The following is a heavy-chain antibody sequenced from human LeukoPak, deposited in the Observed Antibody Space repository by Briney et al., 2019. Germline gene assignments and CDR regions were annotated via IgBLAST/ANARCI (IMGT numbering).Heavy chain of an antibody. Sequence: ASVKVSCKAFGYTFTRYGISWVRQAPGQGPEWMGWISAYNGNTNYAQKLQGRVTMTTDTSTSTAYMELRSLRSDDTAVYYCARDRGIVARPGGYYWGQGTLVTVSS. CDR2: ISAYNGNT. J-gene: IGHJ4*02. CDR1: GYTFTRYG. CDR3: ARDRGIVARPGGYY. D-gene: IGHD6-6*01. V-gene: IGHV1-18*01.